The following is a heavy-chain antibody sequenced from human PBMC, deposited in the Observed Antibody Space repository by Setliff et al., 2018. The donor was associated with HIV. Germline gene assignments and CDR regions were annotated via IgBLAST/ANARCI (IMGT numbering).Heavy chain of an antibody. V-gene: IGHV4-39*07. CDR3: ARGPPFAY. J-gene: IGHJ4*02. CDR2: VSYSGAT. CDR1: GGSSIANTFA. Sequence: SSETLSLTCSVSGGSSIANTFASTWIRQSPGKGLEYIGDVSYSGATMYTNYNPSLESLVTVSEDTSRHQFSLKLTSVTADDTGIYYCARGPPFAYWGQGLLVTVSS.